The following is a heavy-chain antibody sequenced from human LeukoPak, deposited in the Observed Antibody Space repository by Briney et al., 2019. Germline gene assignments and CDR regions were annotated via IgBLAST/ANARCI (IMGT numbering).Heavy chain of an antibody. Sequence: GASVKVSCKASGGTFSSYAISWVRQAPGQGLEWMGGIIPIFGTANYAQKFQGRVTITADESTRTAYMELSSLRSEDAAVYYCARGAEGWFGEPPSILAEAVYWGQGTLVTVSS. D-gene: IGHD3-10*01. V-gene: IGHV1-69*01. CDR3: ARGAEGWFGEPPSILAEAVY. J-gene: IGHJ4*02. CDR1: GGTFSSYA. CDR2: IIPIFGTA.